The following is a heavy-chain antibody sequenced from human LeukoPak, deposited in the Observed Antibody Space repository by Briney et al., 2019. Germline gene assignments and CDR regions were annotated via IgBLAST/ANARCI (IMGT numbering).Heavy chain of an antibody. J-gene: IGHJ4*02. CDR3: ARGTGDTGGYYYVY. CDR1: GGSFSSYA. Sequence: SVKVSCKASGGSFSSYAISWVRQAPGQGLEWMGGIIPIFGTANYAQKFQGRVTITADESTSTAYMELSSLTSEDTAVYYCARGTGDTGGYYYVYWGQGTLVTVSS. CDR2: IIPIFGTA. V-gene: IGHV1-69*13. D-gene: IGHD3-22*01.